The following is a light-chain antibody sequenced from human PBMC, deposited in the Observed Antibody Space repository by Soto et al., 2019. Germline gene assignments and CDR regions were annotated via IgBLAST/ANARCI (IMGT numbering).Light chain of an antibody. V-gene: IGKV3-20*01. Sequence: EIVLTQSPGTLSLSPGERATLSCRASQTVSSSYLAWYQQKPGQAPRPLIYGASSRATGIPDRFSGSGSGTDATLTINRLEPEDFAVYYCQQYGSSPTFGGGTKVEIK. CDR2: GAS. CDR1: QTVSSSY. CDR3: QQYGSSPT. J-gene: IGKJ4*01.